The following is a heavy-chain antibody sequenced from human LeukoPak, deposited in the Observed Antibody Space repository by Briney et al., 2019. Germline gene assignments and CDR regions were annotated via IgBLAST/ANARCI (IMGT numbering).Heavy chain of an antibody. D-gene: IGHD3-22*01. J-gene: IGHJ4*02. CDR1: GGSISSSSYY. V-gene: IGHV4-39*01. Sequence: SETLSLTCTVSGGSISSSSYYWGWIRQPPGKGLEWIGSIYYSGSTYYNPSLKSRVTISVDTSKNQFSLKLSSVTAADTAVYYCASLKYYYDSSGYSVWGQGTLVTVSS. CDR3: ASLKYYYDSSGYSV. CDR2: IYYSGST.